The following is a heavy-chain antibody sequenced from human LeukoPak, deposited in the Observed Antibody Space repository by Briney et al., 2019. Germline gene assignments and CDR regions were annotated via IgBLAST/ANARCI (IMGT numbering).Heavy chain of an antibody. J-gene: IGHJ4*02. V-gene: IGHV4-34*01. CDR2: INHSGST. D-gene: IGHD2-2*02. CDR1: GGSFSGYY. CDR3: ARGGGGYCSSTSCHRVVGYFDY. Sequence: SETLSLTRAVYGGSFSGYYWSWIRQPPGKGLEWIGEINHSGSTNYNPSLKSRVTISVDTSKNQFSLKLSSVTAADTAVYYCARGGGGYCSSTSCHRVVGYFDYWGQGTLVTVSS.